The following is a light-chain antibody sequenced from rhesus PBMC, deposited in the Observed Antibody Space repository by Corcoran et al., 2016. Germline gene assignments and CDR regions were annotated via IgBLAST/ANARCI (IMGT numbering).Light chain of an antibody. CDR2: DAS. V-gene: IGKV1-25*01. CDR1: QGINSY. CDR3: QQRNSYPLT. J-gene: IGKJ4*01. Sequence: DIQMTQSPSSLSASVGDTVTITCQASQGINSYLAWYQQKPGKAPKLLFYDASTLQSGDPSRFSGSGSGTEFTLPRSSLQPGYFATYYCQQRNSYPLTFGRGSKVELK.